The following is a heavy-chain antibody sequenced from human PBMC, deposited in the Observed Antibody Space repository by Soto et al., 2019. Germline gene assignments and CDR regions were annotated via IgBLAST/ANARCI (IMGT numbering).Heavy chain of an antibody. J-gene: IGHJ4*02. Sequence: EVQLVESGGGLVQPGGSLRLSCEISGFTFSNYWMTWVRQAPGKGLEWVANIKQDGSQKSYADSVKGRFTISRDNAENSLFLQMNSLRAEDTAVYYCARCNSGSYWIPEYWGQGTLVTVSS. CDR1: GFTFSNYW. CDR3: ARCNSGSYWIPEY. D-gene: IGHD1-26*01. CDR2: IKQDGSQK. V-gene: IGHV3-7*03.